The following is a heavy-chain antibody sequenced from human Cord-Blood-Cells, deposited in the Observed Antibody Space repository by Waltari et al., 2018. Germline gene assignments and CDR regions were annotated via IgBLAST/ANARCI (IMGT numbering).Heavy chain of an antibody. CDR3: ARRGGNDAFDI. Sequence: LVQSGAEVKVSCTASGYTFTGYYMTWGRQAPGQGLEWMGWINPNSGGTNYAQKFQGWVTMTRDTSISTAYMELSRLRSDDTAVYYCARRGGNDAFDIWGQGTMVTVSS. CDR2: INPNSGGT. V-gene: IGHV1-2*04. J-gene: IGHJ3*02. CDR1: GYTFTGYY. D-gene: IGHD3-16*01.